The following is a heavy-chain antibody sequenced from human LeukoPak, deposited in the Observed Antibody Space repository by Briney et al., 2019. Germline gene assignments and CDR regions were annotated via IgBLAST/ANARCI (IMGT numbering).Heavy chain of an antibody. CDR3: ARQGALVKGIDY. CDR2: ISPNSGVT. V-gene: IGHV1-2*02. Sequence: ASVKVSCKASGYTFTGYYMHWGRQAPGQGLEWMGWISPNSGVTNYAQKFQGRVTMTRDTSISTVYMELSRLRSDDTAVYYCARQGALVKGIDYWGQGTLVTVSS. D-gene: IGHD6-13*01. J-gene: IGHJ4*02. CDR1: GYTFTGYY.